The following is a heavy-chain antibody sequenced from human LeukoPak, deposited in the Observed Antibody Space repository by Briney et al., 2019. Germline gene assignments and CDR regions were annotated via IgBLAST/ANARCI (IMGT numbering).Heavy chain of an antibody. CDR3: AREGGSAGTTDY. J-gene: IGHJ4*02. CDR2: IYYSGST. Sequence: PSETLSLTCTVSAGSISSYYWSWIRQPPGKGLEWIGYIYYSGSTNYNPSLKSRVTMSVDTSKNQFSLKLSSVTAADTAVYYCAREGGSAGTTDYWGQGTLVTVSS. V-gene: IGHV4-59*01. CDR1: AGSISSYY. D-gene: IGHD1-14*01.